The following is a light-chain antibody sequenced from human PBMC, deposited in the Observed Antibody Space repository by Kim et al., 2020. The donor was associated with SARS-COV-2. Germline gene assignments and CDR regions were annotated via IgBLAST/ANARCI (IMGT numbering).Light chain of an antibody. V-gene: IGLV1-44*01. Sequence: GQRVTISCSGSTSNIGGNTVNWYQQLPRAAPKLLIYSNDQRPSGVPDRFSGSKSGTSASLAISGLQSEDEADYYCATWDDSLNALLFGGGTKLTVL. CDR1: TSNIGGNT. CDR3: ATWDDSLNALL. CDR2: SND. J-gene: IGLJ3*02.